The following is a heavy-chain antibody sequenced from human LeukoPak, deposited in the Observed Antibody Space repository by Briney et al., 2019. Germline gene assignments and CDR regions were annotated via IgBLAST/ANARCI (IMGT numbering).Heavy chain of an antibody. CDR1: SRFLSLYY. V-gene: IGHV4-59*08. D-gene: IGHD2-21*01. J-gene: IGHJ4*02. CDR3: ASRGEIASPGVY. CDR2: IYYSGNT. Sequence: WDTLSLTCSLSSRFLSLYYGSWIRQPPGKALEGIGDIYYSGNTKYTRALKRRVTISVDTAKNQFYLKVTSVTAAETAVYYCASRGEIASPGVYWGQGTLVTVSS.